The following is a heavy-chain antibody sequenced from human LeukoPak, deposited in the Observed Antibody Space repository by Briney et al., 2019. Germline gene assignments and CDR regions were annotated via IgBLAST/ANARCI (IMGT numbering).Heavy chain of an antibody. D-gene: IGHD3-16*01. V-gene: IGHV4-59*01. CDR3: ARETSQKGAHYMDV. J-gene: IGHJ6*03. CDR2: IYYSGST. CDR1: GGSISSYY. Sequence: TSETLSLTCTVSGGSISSYYWSWIRQPPGKGLKWIGYIYYSGSTSYSPSLRSRVTISVDTSKNQFSLKLSSVTAADTAVYYCARETSQKGAHYMDVWGKGTTVTISS.